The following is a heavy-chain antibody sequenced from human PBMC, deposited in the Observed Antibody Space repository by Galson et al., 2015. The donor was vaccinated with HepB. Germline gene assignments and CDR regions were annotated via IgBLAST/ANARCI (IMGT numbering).Heavy chain of an antibody. CDR2: IYPGDSDT. V-gene: IGHV5-51*01. CDR1: GYSFTSYW. J-gene: IGHJ5*02. CDR3: ARQDCTGGVCSPGWFDP. D-gene: IGHD2-8*02. Sequence: QSGAEVKKPGESLKISCKGSGYSFTSYWIGWVRQMPGKGLEWMGIIYPGDSDTRCSPSFQGQVTISADKSISTAYLQWSSLKASDTAMYYCARQDCTGGVCSPGWFDPWGQGTLVTVSS.